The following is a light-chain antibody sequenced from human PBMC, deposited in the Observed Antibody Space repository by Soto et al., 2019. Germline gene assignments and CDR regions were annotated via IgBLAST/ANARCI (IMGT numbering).Light chain of an antibody. CDR2: HTS. CDR1: ESVNIMY. CDR3: LQDYNLPIT. Sequence: EIVLTQSPGVLSLSPGERATLSCRASESVNIMYLGWYQQKPGQAPRLLIFHTSLRPTGIPDRFSGSGSGTDFTLTISSLQPEDFAVYYCLQDYNLPITFGQGTRLEI. J-gene: IGKJ5*01. V-gene: IGKV3D-7*01.